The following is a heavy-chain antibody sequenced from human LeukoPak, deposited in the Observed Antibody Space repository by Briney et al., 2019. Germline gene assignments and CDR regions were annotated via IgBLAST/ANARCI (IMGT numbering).Heavy chain of an antibody. J-gene: IGHJ3*02. Sequence: ASVKVSCKASGGTFSSYAISWVRQAPGQGLEWMGGIIPIFGTANYAQKFQGRVTITADESTSTAYMELSSLRPEDTAVYYCARGDFWSGYWAYDAFDIWGQGTMVTVSS. CDR2: IIPIFGTA. CDR1: GGTFSSYA. D-gene: IGHD3-3*01. CDR3: ARGDFWSGYWAYDAFDI. V-gene: IGHV1-69*01.